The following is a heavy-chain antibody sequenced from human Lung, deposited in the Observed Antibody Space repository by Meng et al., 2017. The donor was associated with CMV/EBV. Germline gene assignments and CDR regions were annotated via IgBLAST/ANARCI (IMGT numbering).Heavy chain of an antibody. Sequence: GGSLRLXCAASGFTFSSYSMNWVRQAPGKGLEWVSSISSSSSYIYYADSVKGRFTISRDNAKNSLYLQMNSLRAEDTAVYYCARDAFYYYYYYGMDVWGQGXTVTVSS. J-gene: IGHJ6*02. D-gene: IGHD3-16*01. CDR1: GFTFSSYS. CDR2: ISSSSSYI. V-gene: IGHV3-21*01. CDR3: ARDAFYYYYYYGMDV.